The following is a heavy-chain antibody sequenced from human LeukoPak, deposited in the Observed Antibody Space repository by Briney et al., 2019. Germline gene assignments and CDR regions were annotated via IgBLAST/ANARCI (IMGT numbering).Heavy chain of an antibody. CDR1: GGSISSYY. J-gene: IGHJ5*02. D-gene: IGHD6-6*01. Sequence: PSETLSLTCTVSGGSISSYYWTWIRQPPGKGLEWIGYIYYSGSTNYNPSLKSRVTISVDTSKNQFSLKLSSVTAADTAVYYCARGYKGSVAARFSWFDPWGQGTLVTVSS. CDR2: IYYSGST. CDR3: ARGYKGSVAARFSWFDP. V-gene: IGHV4-59*12.